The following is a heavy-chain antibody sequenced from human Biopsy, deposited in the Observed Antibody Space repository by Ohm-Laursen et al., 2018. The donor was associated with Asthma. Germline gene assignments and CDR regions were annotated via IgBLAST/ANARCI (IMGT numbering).Heavy chain of an antibody. J-gene: IGHJ3*01. CDR2: INHRGST. CDR3: ARSPYYYGRLGPTRGFGVYAV. V-gene: IGHV4-34*01. D-gene: IGHD3-10*01. Sequence: SETLSLTWAVYGGSFSNYYWTWIRQPPGKGLEWIGEINHRGSTNYNPSLKSRVTLSVDTSKNKFSVKLRSVTAADTAVYYCARSPYYYGRLGPTRGFGVYAVWGQGTLVTVSS. CDR1: GGSFSNYY.